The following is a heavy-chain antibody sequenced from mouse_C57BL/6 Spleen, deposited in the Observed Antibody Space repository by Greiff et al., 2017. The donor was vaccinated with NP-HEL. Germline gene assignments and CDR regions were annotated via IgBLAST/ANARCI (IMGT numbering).Heavy chain of an antibody. V-gene: IGHV7-3*01. Sequence: EVKLMESGGGLVQPGGSLSLSCAASGFTFTDYYMSWVRQPPGKALEWLGFIRNKANGYTTEYSASVKGRFTISRDNSQSILYLQMNALRAEDSATYYCARLRRFYAMDYWGQGTSVTVSS. D-gene: IGHD1-1*01. J-gene: IGHJ4*01. CDR2: IRNKANGYTT. CDR1: GFTFTDYY. CDR3: ARLRRFYAMDY.